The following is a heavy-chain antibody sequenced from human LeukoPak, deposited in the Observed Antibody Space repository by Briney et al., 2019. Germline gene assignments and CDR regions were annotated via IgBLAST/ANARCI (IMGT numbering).Heavy chain of an antibody. Sequence: SETLSLTCTVSGGSIRSYYWNWIRQPPGKGLEWIGYIYYSGNTNYNPSLKSRVTISVDTSKNQFSLKLSSVTAADTAVYYCARMHYYDSSGYSFDYWGQGTLVTVSS. D-gene: IGHD3-22*01. CDR3: ARMHYYDSSGYSFDY. J-gene: IGHJ4*02. CDR2: IYYSGNT. CDR1: GGSIRSYY. V-gene: IGHV4-59*12.